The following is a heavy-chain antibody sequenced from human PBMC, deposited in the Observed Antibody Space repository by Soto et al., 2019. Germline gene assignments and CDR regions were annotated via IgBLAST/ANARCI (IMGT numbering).Heavy chain of an antibody. CDR1: GFTFSGYW. CDR3: ARDRESSSWFDY. CDR2: INRDGSEK. Sequence: GGSLRLSCAASGFTFSGYWMSWVRQAPGKGLEWVANINRDGSEKYYVDSVKGRFTISRDNAKNSLYLQMNSLRAEDTAVYYCARDRESSSWFDYWGQGTLVTVSS. D-gene: IGHD6-13*01. V-gene: IGHV3-7*01. J-gene: IGHJ4*02.